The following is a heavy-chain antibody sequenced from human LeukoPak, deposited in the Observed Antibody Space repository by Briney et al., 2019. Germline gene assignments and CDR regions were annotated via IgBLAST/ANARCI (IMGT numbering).Heavy chain of an antibody. CDR2: IYYSGST. CDR3: AAGTIKSNWFDP. Sequence: SETLSLTCTVSGGSISSGDYYWSWIRQPPGKGLEWIGYIYYSGSTYYNPSLKSRVTVSVDTSKNQFSLKLSSVTAADTAVYYCAAGTIKSNWFDPWGQGTLVTVSS. V-gene: IGHV4-30-4*08. CDR1: GGSISSGDYY. J-gene: IGHJ5*02. D-gene: IGHD1-1*01.